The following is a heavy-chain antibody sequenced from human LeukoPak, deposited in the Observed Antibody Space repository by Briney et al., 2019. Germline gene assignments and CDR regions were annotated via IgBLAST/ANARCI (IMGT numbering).Heavy chain of an antibody. CDR1: GYTFTSYD. CDR3: AREEVYGGNSGWYFDL. V-gene: IGHV1-8*01. J-gene: IGHJ2*01. CDR2: MNPNSGST. D-gene: IGHD4-23*01. Sequence: ASVKVSCKASGYTFTSYDINWVRQATGQGLEWMGWMNPNSGSTGYAQKFQGRVTMTRNTSISTAYMELSSLRPEDTAVYYCAREEVYGGNSGWYFDLWGRGTLVTVSS.